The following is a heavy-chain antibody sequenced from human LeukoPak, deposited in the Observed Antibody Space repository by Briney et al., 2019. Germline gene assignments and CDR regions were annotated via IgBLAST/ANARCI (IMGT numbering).Heavy chain of an antibody. CDR1: GFTFSSYA. Sequence: GGSLRLSCAASGFTFSSYAMHWVRQAPGKGLEWVAVISYDGSNKYYADSVKGRFTISRDNSKNTLYLQMNSLRAEDTAVYYCAREGRDYYYYGMDVWGQGTTVTVSS. CDR3: AREGRDYYYYGMDV. CDR2: ISYDGSNK. V-gene: IGHV3-30*04. J-gene: IGHJ6*02.